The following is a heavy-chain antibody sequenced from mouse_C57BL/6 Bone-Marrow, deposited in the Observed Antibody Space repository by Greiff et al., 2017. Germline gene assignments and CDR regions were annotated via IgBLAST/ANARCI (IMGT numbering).Heavy chain of an antibody. J-gene: IGHJ3*01. V-gene: IGHV8-8*01. Sequence: VTLKESGPGILQPSQTLSLTCSFSGFSLSTFGMGVGWICQPSGKGLEWLAHIWWDDDKSYNPALKSRFTLSKDTSKNQVFRKIANVDTADTTTYYCSRSHDSSGLSWFAYWGPGTLVTVSA. CDR1: GFSLSTFGMG. CDR2: IWWDDDK. D-gene: IGHD3-2*02. CDR3: SRSHDSSGLSWFAY.